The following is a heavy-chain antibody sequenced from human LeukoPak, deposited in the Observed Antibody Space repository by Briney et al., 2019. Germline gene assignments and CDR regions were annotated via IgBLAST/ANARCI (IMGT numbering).Heavy chain of an antibody. J-gene: IGHJ4*02. Sequence: PGGSLRLSCAASGFTFDDYGMSWVRQAPGKGLEWVSSISSSSSYIYYADSVKGRFTISRDNAKNSLYLQMNSLRAEDTAVYYCAREWLLDYWGQGTLVTVSS. CDR3: AREWLLDY. V-gene: IGHV3-21*01. CDR2: ISSSSSYI. CDR1: GFTFDDYG. D-gene: IGHD3-22*01.